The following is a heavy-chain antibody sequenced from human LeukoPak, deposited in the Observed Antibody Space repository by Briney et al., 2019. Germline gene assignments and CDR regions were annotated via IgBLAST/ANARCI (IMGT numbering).Heavy chain of an antibody. V-gene: IGHV4-30-4*01. J-gene: IGHJ6*02. Sequence: SQTLSLTCTVSGGSISSGDYYWSWIRQPPGKGLEWIGYIYYSGSTYYNPSLKSRVTMSVDTSKNQFSLKLSSVTAADTAVYYCARDPESQKTDSSGWSYYYYGMDVWGQGTTVTVSS. CDR3: ARDPESQKTDSSGWSYYYYGMDV. D-gene: IGHD6-19*01. CDR1: GGSISSGDYY. CDR2: IYYSGST.